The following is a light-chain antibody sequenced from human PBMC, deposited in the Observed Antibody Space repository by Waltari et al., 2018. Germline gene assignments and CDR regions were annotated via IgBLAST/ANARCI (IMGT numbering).Light chain of an antibody. J-gene: IGKJ2*01. CDR3: QQYYDIPYT. V-gene: IGKV4-1*01. CDR2: WAS. CDR1: QTVLDSSTNKNY. Sequence: DIVMTQSPDSLAVSLGERATINCRSGQTVLDSSTNKNYVAGYQQKTGQPPKLLIYWASTRESGVPGRFSGSGSGTEFTLTVSSLQAEDVAVYYCQQYYDIPYTFGQGTKLEI.